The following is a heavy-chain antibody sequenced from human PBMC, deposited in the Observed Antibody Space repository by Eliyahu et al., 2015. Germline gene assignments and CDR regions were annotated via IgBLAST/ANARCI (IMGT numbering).Heavy chain of an antibody. J-gene: IGHJ4*02. V-gene: IGHV1-69*01. CDR1: GGTFSXHA. D-gene: IGHD2-2*01. CDR2: ITPIFGTA. Sequence: QVQLVQSGAEVKKPGSSVKVSCKASGGTFSXHAISWVRQAPGQGLEWMGGITPIFGTASYAQNFQGRVTITADESTNTAFMELSSLRSEDTAVYYCARGGEEHQLQSRPFDYWGQGTLVTVSS. CDR3: ARGGEEHQLQSRPFDY.